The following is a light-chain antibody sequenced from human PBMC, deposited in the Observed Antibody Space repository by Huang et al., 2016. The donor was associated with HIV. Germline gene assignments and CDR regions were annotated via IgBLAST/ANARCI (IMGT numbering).Light chain of an antibody. CDR2: VAS. CDR3: QQSYSALGLT. J-gene: IGKJ4*01. CDR1: QSIGTY. Sequence: DIQMTQSPSSLSASVGDRVTIACRASQSIGTYLNWYQQKPGTAPRLLIHVASSLQSGVPSRFSGSGSGTDFTLTISSLQPEDFATYYCQQSYSALGLTFGGGTKVEIK. V-gene: IGKV1-39*01.